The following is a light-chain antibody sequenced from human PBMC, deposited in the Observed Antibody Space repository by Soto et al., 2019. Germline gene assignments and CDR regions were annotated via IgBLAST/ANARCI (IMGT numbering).Light chain of an antibody. CDR1: QSVSRN. Sequence: EVVMTQSPATLSVSPGERATLSCRASQSVSRNLAWYQQRPGRAPRLLIYDASTRATNIPTKFSGSGSWTEFTLTISTLQSEDFAVYYCQQYNHWPLYTFGQGTKLEIK. CDR2: DAS. V-gene: IGKV3-15*01. CDR3: QQYNHWPLYT. J-gene: IGKJ2*01.